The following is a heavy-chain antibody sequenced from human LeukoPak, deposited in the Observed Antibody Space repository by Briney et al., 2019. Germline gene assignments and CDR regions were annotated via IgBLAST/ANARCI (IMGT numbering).Heavy chain of an antibody. J-gene: IGHJ4*02. CDR3: AKDLKWANVVVVPGFDS. CDR1: GFTFSGYG. V-gene: IGHV3-30*02. Sequence: GGSLRLSGAASGFTFSGYGVHWVRQTPGKGLEWVASILYDGSKKYYADSVEGRFTVSRDNSKNTLSLQMDSLRTEDTALYYCAKDLKWANVVVVPGFDSWGQGTLVTVSS. D-gene: IGHD2-2*01. CDR2: ILYDGSKK.